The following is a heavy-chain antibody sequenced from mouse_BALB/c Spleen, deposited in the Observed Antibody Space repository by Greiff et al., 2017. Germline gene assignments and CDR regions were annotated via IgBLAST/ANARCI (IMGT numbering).Heavy chain of an antibody. J-gene: IGHJ2*01. CDR3: ARYDGYSYYFDY. V-gene: IGHV5-6-5*01. Sequence: EVKVVESGGGLVKPGGSLKLSCAASGFTFSSYAMSWVRQTPEKRLEWVASISSGGSTYYPDSVKGRFTISRDNARNILYLQMSSLRSEDTAMYYCARYDGYSYYFDYWGQGTTLTVSS. CDR1: GFTFSSYA. D-gene: IGHD2-3*01. CDR2: ISSGGST.